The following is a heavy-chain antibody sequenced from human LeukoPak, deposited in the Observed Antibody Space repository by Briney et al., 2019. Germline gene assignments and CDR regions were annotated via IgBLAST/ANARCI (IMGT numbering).Heavy chain of an antibody. D-gene: IGHD3-10*01. V-gene: IGHV4-59*01. Sequence: PSETLSLTCTVSGGSITNYYWSWIRQPPGKGLEWIGYIYYSGSTNYYPSLKSRVTISVDTSKNQFSLKLRSVTAAGTAVYYCARHGSGTSYVFDYWGQGTLVTVSS. CDR3: ARHGSGTSYVFDY. J-gene: IGHJ4*02. CDR1: GGSITNYY. CDR2: IYYSGST.